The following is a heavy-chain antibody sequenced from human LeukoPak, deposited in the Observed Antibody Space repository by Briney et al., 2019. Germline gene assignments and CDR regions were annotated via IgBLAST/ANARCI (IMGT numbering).Heavy chain of an antibody. CDR2: IYYSGST. J-gene: IGHJ6*02. D-gene: IGHD3-16*01. Sequence: SETVSLTCTVSGGSISSYYWSWIRQPPGKGLEWIGYIYYSGSTNYNPSLKSRVTISVDTSKNQFSLKLSSVTAADTAVYYCARDSTEVGGVIGMDVWGQGTTVTVSS. CDR1: GGSISSYY. CDR3: ARDSTEVGGVIGMDV. V-gene: IGHV4-59*01.